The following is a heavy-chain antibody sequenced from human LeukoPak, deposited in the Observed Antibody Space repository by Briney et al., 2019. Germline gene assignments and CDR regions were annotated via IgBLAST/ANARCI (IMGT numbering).Heavy chain of an antibody. CDR2: IYHSGST. CDR3: ARVEGI. J-gene: IGHJ3*02. CDR1: GFTFSSYW. Sequence: PGGSLRLSCAASGFTFSSYWMHWVRQAPGKGLEWIGSIYHSGSTYYNPSLKSRVTISVDTSKNQFSLKLSSVTAADTAVYYCARVEGIWGQGTMVIVSS. V-gene: IGHV4-38-2*01.